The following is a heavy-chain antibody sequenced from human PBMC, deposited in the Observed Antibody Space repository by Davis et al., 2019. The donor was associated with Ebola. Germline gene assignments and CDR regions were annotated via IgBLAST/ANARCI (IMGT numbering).Heavy chain of an antibody. V-gene: IGHV1-46*01. D-gene: IGHD3-22*01. J-gene: IGHJ3*02. CDR1: GYRFTSYY. CDR2: INPITGGT. CDR3: AREGGRYYDSSGYVFDI. Sequence: ASVTLSCKASGYRFTSYYMHWVRQAPGQGLEWTGIINPITGGTSYAQNFQVRVNMTRDTSTSTVYMELSSLRSEDTAVYYCAREGGRYYDSSGYVFDIWGQGTMVKVSS.